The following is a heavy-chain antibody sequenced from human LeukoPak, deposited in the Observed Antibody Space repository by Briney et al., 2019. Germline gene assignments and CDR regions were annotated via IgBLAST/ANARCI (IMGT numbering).Heavy chain of an antibody. D-gene: IGHD2-21*01. Sequence: ASVKVSCKSSGYTFTSYGITWVRQAPGQGLEWMGWISTYTGNTKYAQKLQGRITMTTDTSTSTAYMELRSLRSDDTAVYYCARVCAYCGGNWPAEDHWGQGTLVTVSS. V-gene: IGHV1-18*01. CDR3: ARVCAYCGGNWPAEDH. J-gene: IGHJ4*02. CDR1: GYTFTSYG. CDR2: ISTYTGNT.